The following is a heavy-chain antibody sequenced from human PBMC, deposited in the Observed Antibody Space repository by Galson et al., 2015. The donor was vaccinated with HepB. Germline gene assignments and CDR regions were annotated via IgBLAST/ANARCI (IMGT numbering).Heavy chain of an antibody. J-gene: IGHJ4*02. CDR2: INTNTRYP. Sequence: SVKVSCKASGYTFTTYAVNWVRQAPGQGLEWMGLINTNTRYPTYAQGFTGRFVFSLDTSVSTAYLQISTLKADDTAVYYCARAPLFENTWTHPDYWGQGTLVTVSS. CDR3: ARAPLFENTWTHPDY. D-gene: IGHD3-3*01. V-gene: IGHV7-4-1*02. CDR1: GYTFTTYA.